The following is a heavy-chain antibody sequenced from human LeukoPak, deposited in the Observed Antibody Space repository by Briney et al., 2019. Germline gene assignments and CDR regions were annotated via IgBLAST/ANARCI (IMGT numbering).Heavy chain of an antibody. CDR2: TYYRSKWYH. CDR3: ARGNRDFDS. V-gene: IGHV6-1*01. CDR1: GDSVSTNSAA. Sequence: SQTLSLTCAISGDSVSTNSAAWNWITQSPSRGLEWLGRTYYRSKWYHDYAPSVQSRITINPDTSKNQFSLHLNSVTPEDTAVYYCARGNRDFDSWGQGTLITVSS. D-gene: IGHD2-21*02. J-gene: IGHJ5*01.